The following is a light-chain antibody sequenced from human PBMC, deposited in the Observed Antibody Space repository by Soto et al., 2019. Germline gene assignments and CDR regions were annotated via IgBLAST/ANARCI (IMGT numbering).Light chain of an antibody. CDR2: AAS. CDR1: QGISSY. Sequence: DLQLTQSPSFLSASVGDRVTITCRASQGISSYLAWYQQKPGKAPKLLIYAASTLQSGVPSRFNGSGSGTELTLTISSLQSQDFATYFCQQLNSYPFTFGPGTKVDIK. CDR3: QQLNSYPFT. J-gene: IGKJ3*01. V-gene: IGKV1-9*01.